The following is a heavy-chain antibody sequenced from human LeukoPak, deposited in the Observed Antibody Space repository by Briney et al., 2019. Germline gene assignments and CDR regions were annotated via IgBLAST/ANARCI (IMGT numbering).Heavy chain of an antibody. CDR2: IIPIFGTA. J-gene: IGHJ4*02. CDR1: GGTFSSYA. V-gene: IGHV1-69*05. CDR3: ARETGGSFEYFDY. Sequence: GASVKVSCKASGGTFSSYAISWVRQAPGQGLEWMGGIIPIFGTANYAQKFQGRVTMTRDTSITTAYMGLSSLRSDDTAVYYCARETGGSFEYFDYWGQGTLVTVSS. D-gene: IGHD7-27*01.